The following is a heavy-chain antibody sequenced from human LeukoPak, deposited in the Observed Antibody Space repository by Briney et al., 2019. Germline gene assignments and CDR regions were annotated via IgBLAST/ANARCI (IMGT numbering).Heavy chain of an antibody. J-gene: IGHJ4*02. CDR1: GFTLSMYD. CDR2: IHSDGSKN. V-gene: IGHV3-30*02. Sequence: GGSLRLSCAASGFTLSMYDMHWVRQAPGKGLEWVAFIHSDGSKNYYADSVKGRFTISGDNSKNTLYLQMNSLRAEDTAVYYCARISCSRSSCYGVYDYWGQGTLVTVSS. CDR3: ARISCSRSSCYGVYDY. D-gene: IGHD2-15*01.